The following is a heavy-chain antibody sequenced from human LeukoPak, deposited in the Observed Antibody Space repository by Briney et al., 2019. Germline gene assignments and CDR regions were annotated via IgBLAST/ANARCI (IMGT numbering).Heavy chain of an antibody. Sequence: QPGGSLRLSCAASGFTFGSYGMHWVRQAPGKGVEWVAVISYDGSNKYYADSVKGRFTISRDNSKNTLYLQMNSLRAEDTAVYYCAKDYRFLVQLPTFDPWGQGTLVTVSS. D-gene: IGHD3-3*01. CDR1: GFTFGSYG. CDR2: ISYDGSNK. V-gene: IGHV3-30*18. J-gene: IGHJ5*02. CDR3: AKDYRFLVQLPTFDP.